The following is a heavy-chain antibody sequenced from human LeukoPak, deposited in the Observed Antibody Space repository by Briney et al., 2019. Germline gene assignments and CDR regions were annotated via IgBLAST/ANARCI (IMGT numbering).Heavy chain of an antibody. D-gene: IGHD6-19*01. V-gene: IGHV3-23*01. CDR2: ISRGTGST. CDR1: GFTFSISA. Sequence: GGSPRLSCAASGFTFSISAMSWVRQAPGKGLEWVSTISRGTGSTYYADSVKGRFTISRDNSKDTLFLQMNSLRAEDTAVYYCAKASRQGAVASPLDYWGQGTLVTVSS. CDR3: AKASRQGAVASPLDY. J-gene: IGHJ4*02.